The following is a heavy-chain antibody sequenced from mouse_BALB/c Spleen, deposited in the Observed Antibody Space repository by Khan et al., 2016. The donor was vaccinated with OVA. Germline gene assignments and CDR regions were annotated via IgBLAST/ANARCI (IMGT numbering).Heavy chain of an antibody. CDR2: MSSSGST. D-gene: IGHD2-1*01. CDR1: GYSITSDYA. Sequence: VQLQESGPGLVKPSQSLSLTCTVTGYSITSDYAWNLIRQFPGNKLEWMGYMSSSGSTNYNPALKSRISITRDTSKNQFFLQLNSVTTEDTATYYCARDGTRYNYAMDYWGQGTSVTVSS. V-gene: IGHV3-2*02. J-gene: IGHJ4*01. CDR3: ARDGTRYNYAMDY.